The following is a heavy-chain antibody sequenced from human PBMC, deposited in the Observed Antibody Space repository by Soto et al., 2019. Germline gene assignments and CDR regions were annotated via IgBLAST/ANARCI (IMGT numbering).Heavy chain of an antibody. J-gene: IGHJ6*02. D-gene: IGHD1-1*01. Sequence: GESLKISCKGFEYSFTANWIGWVRQMPGKGLEWMGIIYPGDSDTRYSPSFQGQVTISVDKSISTAYLQWSSLKASDTAMYYCARHRRMTTDGSYGLDVWGQGATVTVSS. CDR2: IYPGDSDT. V-gene: IGHV5-51*01. CDR3: ARHRRMTTDGSYGLDV. CDR1: EYSFTANW.